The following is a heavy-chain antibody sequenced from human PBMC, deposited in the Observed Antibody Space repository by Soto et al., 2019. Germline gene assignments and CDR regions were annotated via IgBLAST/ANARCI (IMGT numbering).Heavy chain of an antibody. D-gene: IGHD3-10*01. J-gene: IGHJ4*02. CDR3: ARAYYGSGRVTDY. Sequence: EVQLVESGGGLVKPGGSLRLSCAASGFTFSSYSMNWVRQAPGKGLEWVSSISSSSSYIYYADSVKGRFTISRDNAKNSLYLQMNSLRAEDTAVYYCARAYYGSGRVTDYWGQGTLVTVSS. V-gene: IGHV3-21*01. CDR2: ISSSSSYI. CDR1: GFTFSSYS.